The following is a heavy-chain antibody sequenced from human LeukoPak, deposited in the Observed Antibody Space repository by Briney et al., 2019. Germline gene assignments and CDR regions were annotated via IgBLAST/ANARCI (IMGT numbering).Heavy chain of an antibody. CDR1: GGSISNYY. CDR3: ARLDYYYYYMDV. CDR2: IYYSGTT. J-gene: IGHJ6*03. V-gene: IGHV4-59*12. Sequence: SETLSLTCTVSGGSISNYYWNWIRQPPGKGLEWIGYIYYSGTTNYNPSLKSRVTISVDTSKIQFSLKLSSVTAADTAVYYCARLDYYYYYMDVWGKGTTVTVSS.